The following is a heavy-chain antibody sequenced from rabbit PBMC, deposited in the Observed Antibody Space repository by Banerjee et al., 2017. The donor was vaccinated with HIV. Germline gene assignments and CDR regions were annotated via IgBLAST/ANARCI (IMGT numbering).Heavy chain of an antibody. V-gene: IGHV1S45*01. Sequence: QEQLEESGGGLVKPEGSLTLTCKASGFDLSTDYYYMCWVRQAPGKGLELIACIYTISGDTVYATWAKGRFTISKASWTTVTLQMTSLTAADTASYFCARDLAGVIGWNFDLWGQGTLVTVS. CDR3: ARDLAGVIGWNFDL. CDR1: GFDLSTDYY. CDR2: IYTISGDT. J-gene: IGHJ4*01. D-gene: IGHD4-1*01.